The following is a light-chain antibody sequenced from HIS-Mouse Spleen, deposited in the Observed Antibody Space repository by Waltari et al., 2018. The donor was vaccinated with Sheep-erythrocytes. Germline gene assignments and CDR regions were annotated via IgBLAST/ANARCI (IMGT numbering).Light chain of an antibody. V-gene: IGLV2-14*03. CDR2: DVS. J-gene: IGLJ1*01. CDR3: SSYTSSSPYV. Sequence: QSALTQPASVSGSPGQSITISCTGTSSHVGGSNYVPWYQQHPGKAPKLMIYDVSNRPSGVSNRFSGSKSGNTASLTISGLQAEDEADYYCSSYTSSSPYVFGTGTKVTVL. CDR1: SSHVGGSNY.